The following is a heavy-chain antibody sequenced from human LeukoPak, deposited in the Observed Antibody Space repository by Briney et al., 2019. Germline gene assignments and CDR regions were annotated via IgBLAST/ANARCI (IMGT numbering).Heavy chain of an antibody. D-gene: IGHD5-12*01. J-gene: IGHJ6*02. CDR3: AKQLGGSNCYSGYSGGGV. CDR1: GFTFSSYA. Sequence: GGSLRLSCAASGFTFSSYAMSWVRQAPGKGLEWVAGIGNSGSDTYYADSVKGRFTISRDNSKNTLYLQMNGLRAEDTAVYYCAKQLGGSNCYSGYSGGGVWGQGTRVTVSS. V-gene: IGHV3-23*01. CDR2: IGNSGSDT.